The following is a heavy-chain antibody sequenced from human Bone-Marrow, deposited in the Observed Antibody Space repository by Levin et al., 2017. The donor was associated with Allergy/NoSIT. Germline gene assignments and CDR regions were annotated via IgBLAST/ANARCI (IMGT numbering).Heavy chain of an antibody. CDR3: ARHLAVAGKGSDY. Sequence: SETLSLTCTVSGGSISSSSYYWGCIRQPPGKGLEWIGSIYYSGSTYYNPSLKSRVTISVDTSKNQFSLKLSSVTAADTAVYYCARHLAVAGKGSDYWGQGTLVTVSS. D-gene: IGHD6-19*01. CDR1: GGSISSSSYY. V-gene: IGHV4-39*01. CDR2: IYYSGST. J-gene: IGHJ4*02.